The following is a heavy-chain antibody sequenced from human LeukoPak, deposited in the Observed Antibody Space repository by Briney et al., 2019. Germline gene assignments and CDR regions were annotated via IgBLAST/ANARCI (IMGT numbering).Heavy chain of an antibody. J-gene: IGHJ4*02. CDR2: IYSGGTT. Sequence: GGSLRLSCAASGFTVSSNYMSWVRQAPGKGLEWVSVIYSGGTTYYAESVKGRFTISRDNTKNTLHLQMNSLRAEDTAVYYCARDQYSYAHAAHWGQGTLVTVSS. V-gene: IGHV3-66*01. CDR1: GFTVSSNY. D-gene: IGHD5-18*01. CDR3: ARDQYSYAHAAH.